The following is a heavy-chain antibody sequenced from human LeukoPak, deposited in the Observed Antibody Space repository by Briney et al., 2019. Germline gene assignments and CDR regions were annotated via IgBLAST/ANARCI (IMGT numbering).Heavy chain of an antibody. CDR3: ARDPGIGYYGSGSYYPQYYFDY. J-gene: IGHJ4*02. Sequence: PSETLSLTCSVSGGSISRYYWSWIRQPPGKGLEWIGYIYYSGSTNYNPSLKSRVTISVDTSKNQFSLKLSSVTAADTAVYYCARDPGIGYYGSGSYYPQYYFDYWGQGTLVTVSS. CDR2: IYYSGST. D-gene: IGHD3-10*01. CDR1: GGSISRYY. V-gene: IGHV4-59*01.